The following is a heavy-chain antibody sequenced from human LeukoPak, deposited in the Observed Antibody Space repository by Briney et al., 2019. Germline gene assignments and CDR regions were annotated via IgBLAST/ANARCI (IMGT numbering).Heavy chain of an antibody. CDR1: GGSFSGYY. J-gene: IGHJ3*02. D-gene: IGHD6-13*01. V-gene: IGHV4-59*10. CDR2: IYTSGST. Sequence: SETLSLTCAVYGGSFSGYYWSWIRQPAGKGLEWIGRIYTSGSTNYNPSLKSRVTMSVDTSKNQFSLKLSSVTAADTAVYYCARQSSSWYGPGVAFDIWGQGTMVTVSS. CDR3: ARQSSSWYGPGVAFDI.